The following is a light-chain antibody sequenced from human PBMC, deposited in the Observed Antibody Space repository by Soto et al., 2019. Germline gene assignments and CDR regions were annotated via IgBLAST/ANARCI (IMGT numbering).Light chain of an antibody. V-gene: IGKV3-20*01. CDR3: HQYGRLPLT. J-gene: IGKJ4*01. CDR2: GAS. Sequence: ILLTPSPFTLSLYIGERAPLSCRASQSVTNSYLAWYQQKPGQAPRLLLYGASSRANGIPDRFSGSGSGTDFTLTISRLEPEDFAVYWCHQYGRLPLTFGGGTKVDI. CDR1: QSVTNSY.